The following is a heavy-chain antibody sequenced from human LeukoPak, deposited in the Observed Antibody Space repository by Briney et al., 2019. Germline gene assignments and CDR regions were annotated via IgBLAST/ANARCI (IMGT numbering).Heavy chain of an antibody. J-gene: IGHJ4*02. Sequence: GASVKVSCKASGGTFSSYAISWVRQAPGQGLEWMGWISAYNGNTNYAQKLQGRVTMTTDTSTSTAYMELRSLRSDDTAVYYCARDLYTANHPFDYWGQGTLVTVSS. V-gene: IGHV1-18*01. CDR2: ISAYNGNT. CDR3: ARDLYTANHPFDY. D-gene: IGHD2-2*02. CDR1: GGTFSSYA.